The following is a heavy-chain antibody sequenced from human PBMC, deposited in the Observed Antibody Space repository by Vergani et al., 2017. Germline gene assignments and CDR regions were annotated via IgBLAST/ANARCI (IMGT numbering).Heavy chain of an antibody. CDR2: IRSDGGSE. V-gene: IGHV3-30*02. Sequence: QVHLVESGGGVVQPGGSLRLSCAASGFIFNYYGINWVRQAPGKGLEWVSFIRSDGGSEMYADSVRGRFTISRDQSNNTLYLQMNSLRPEDTAVYYCVRDSSPGPYGQCDYWGQGTLVTVSS. D-gene: IGHD6-19*01. CDR1: GFIFNYYG. CDR3: VRDSSPGPYGQCDY. J-gene: IGHJ4*02.